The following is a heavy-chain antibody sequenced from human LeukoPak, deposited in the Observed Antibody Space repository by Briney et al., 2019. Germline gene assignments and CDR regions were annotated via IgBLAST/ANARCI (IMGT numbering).Heavy chain of an antibody. D-gene: IGHD3-16*02. CDR3: ARAMSMITFGGLIVGFDP. CDR2: INQDGSEK. Sequence: PGGSLRLSCAASGFTFSSYWMSWVRQAPGKGLEWVANINQDGSEKYYVDSVKGRFTISRDNAKNSLYLQMNSLRAEDAAVYYCARAMSMITFGGLIVGFDPWGQGTLVTVSS. CDR1: GFTFSSYW. J-gene: IGHJ5*02. V-gene: IGHV3-7*01.